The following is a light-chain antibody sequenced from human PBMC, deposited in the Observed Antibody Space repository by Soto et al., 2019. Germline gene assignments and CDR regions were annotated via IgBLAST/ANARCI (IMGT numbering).Light chain of an antibody. CDR2: KAS. V-gene: IGKV1-5*03. CDR1: QSISSW. J-gene: IGKJ1*01. Sequence: DIQMTQSPSTLSASIGDRVTITCRASQSISSWLAWYQQKPGKAPKLLIYKASIFESGVPSRFSGSGSGTEFSLTISSLQPEYVATYYCQQYNTYWTFAQGTKVEIK. CDR3: QQYNTYWT.